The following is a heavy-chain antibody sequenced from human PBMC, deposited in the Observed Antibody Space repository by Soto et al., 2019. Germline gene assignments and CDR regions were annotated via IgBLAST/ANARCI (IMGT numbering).Heavy chain of an antibody. D-gene: IGHD2-8*01. Sequence: EVQLVESGGGLVQPGGSLRLSCAASGFTFSNYWMHWVRQAPGKGLVWVSRINSDGSSTSYADSVKGRFTISRDNAKNTLYLQMNSLRAEDTAVFYCASDFWRNGVCLDVWGQGTTVTVSS. J-gene: IGHJ6*02. CDR2: INSDGSST. V-gene: IGHV3-74*01. CDR3: ASDFWRNGVCLDV. CDR1: GFTFSNYW.